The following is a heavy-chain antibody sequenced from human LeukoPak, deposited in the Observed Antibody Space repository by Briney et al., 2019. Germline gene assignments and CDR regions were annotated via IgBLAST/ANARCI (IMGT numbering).Heavy chain of an antibody. CDR2: IYYSGST. V-gene: IGHV4-59*08. CDR1: GGSISSYY. D-gene: IGHD5-18*01. J-gene: IGHJ3*02. Sequence: SENLSLTCTVSGGSISSYYWSWIRQPPGKGLEWIGYIYYSGSTNYNPSLKSRVTISVDTSKNQFSLKLSSVTAADTAVYYCARHGYSSAFDIWGQGTMVTVSS. CDR3: ARHGYSSAFDI.